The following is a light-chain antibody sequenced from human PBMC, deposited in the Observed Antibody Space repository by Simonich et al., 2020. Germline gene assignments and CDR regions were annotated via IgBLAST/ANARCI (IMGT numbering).Light chain of an antibody. CDR3: QQYYSTPYT. V-gene: IGKV4-1*01. Sequence: DIVMTQSPDSLAVSLGERATINCKSSQSVLYSSNNKNYLAGYQQKPVQPPKLLMYWASTRESGVPDRFSGSGSGTDFTLTISSLQAEDVAVYYCQQYYSTPYTFGQGTKLEIK. CDR2: WAS. J-gene: IGKJ2*01. CDR1: QSVLYSSNNKNY.